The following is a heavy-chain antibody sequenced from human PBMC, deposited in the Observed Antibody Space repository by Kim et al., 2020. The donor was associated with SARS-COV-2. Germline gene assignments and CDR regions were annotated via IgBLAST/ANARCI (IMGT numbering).Heavy chain of an antibody. J-gene: IGHJ4*02. CDR1: GFTFSSYA. D-gene: IGHD3-10*01. V-gene: IGHV3-23*01. Sequence: GGSLRLSCAASGFTFSSYAMSWVRQAPGKGLEWVSAISGSGGSTYYADSVKGRFTISRDNSKNTLYLQMNSLRAEDTAVYYCAKPVFNTPSYYGSVNNYWGQGTLVTVTS. CDR2: ISGSGGST. CDR3: AKPVFNTPSYYGSVNNY.